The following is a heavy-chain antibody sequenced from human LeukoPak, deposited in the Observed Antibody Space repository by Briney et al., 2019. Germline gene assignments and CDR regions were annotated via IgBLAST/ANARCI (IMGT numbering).Heavy chain of an antibody. J-gene: IGHJ2*01. CDR3: AKGGLQTRNWYFAL. V-gene: IGHV3-30*18. CDR2: ISYDGSNK. CDR1: GYTFSNYY. Sequence: SCKASGYTFSNYYLHWVRQAPGKGLEWVAVISYDGSNKYYADSVKGRFTISRDNSKNTLYLEMNSLRTEDTAVYYCAKGGLQTRNWYFALWGRGTLVTVSS. D-gene: IGHD5-18*01.